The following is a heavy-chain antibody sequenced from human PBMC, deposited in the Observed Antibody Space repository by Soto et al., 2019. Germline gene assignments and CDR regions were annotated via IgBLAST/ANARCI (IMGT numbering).Heavy chain of an antibody. CDR3: AKGGSAYCSGGTCYHPFDY. D-gene: IGHD2-15*01. CDR2: ISGSGGNT. Sequence: QAGGSLRLSCAASGFTFTNYAMNWVRQTPGKGLEWVSTISGSGGNTFYADAVKGRFTISRDNSKNTLYLQMNSLGAEDTAVYYCAKGGSAYCSGGTCYHPFDYWGQGTLVTVSS. J-gene: IGHJ4*02. CDR1: GFTFTNYA. V-gene: IGHV3-23*01.